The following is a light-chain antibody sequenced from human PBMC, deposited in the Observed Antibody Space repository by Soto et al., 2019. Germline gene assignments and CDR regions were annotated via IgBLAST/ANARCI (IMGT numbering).Light chain of an antibody. CDR2: GNS. V-gene: IGLV1-40*01. J-gene: IGLJ3*02. CDR3: QSYDSSLSAL. Sequence: QSVLTQPPSVSGAPGQRVTISCTGSSSNIGAGYDVHWYQQLPGTAPKLLIYGNSNRPSGVPDRFSCSKSGTSASLAITGLQAEEEADYYCQSYDSSLSALFGGGTKLTVL. CDR1: SSNIGAGYD.